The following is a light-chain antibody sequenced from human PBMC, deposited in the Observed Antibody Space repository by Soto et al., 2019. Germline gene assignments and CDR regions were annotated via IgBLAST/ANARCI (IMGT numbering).Light chain of an antibody. J-gene: IGLJ7*01. V-gene: IGLV2-14*01. Sequence: QSVLTQPASVSGSPGQSITISCTGTSSDVGGYNYVSWYQQHPGKAPKLMNYDVSNRPSGVSNRFSGSKSGNTASLTISGLQAEDEADYYCSSYTSSSTAVFGGGTQLTVL. CDR3: SSYTSSSTAV. CDR2: DVS. CDR1: SSDVGGYNY.